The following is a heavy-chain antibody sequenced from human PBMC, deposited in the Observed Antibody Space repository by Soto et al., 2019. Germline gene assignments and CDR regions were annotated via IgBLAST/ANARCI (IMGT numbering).Heavy chain of an antibody. J-gene: IGHJ4*02. D-gene: IGHD2-15*01. V-gene: IGHV3-23*01. CDR2: ISGNGFDT. CDR3: ALGRLFYSGTSGHHLGF. CDR1: GFSFGTYL. Sequence: VGSLRLSCNASGFSFGTYLMTGVRQAPGKGLEWVASISGNGFDTYYADSVKGRFTISRDNSKNRLFLQMNSLRADDTALYYCALGRLFYSGTSGHHLGFWGQGAVVTVSS.